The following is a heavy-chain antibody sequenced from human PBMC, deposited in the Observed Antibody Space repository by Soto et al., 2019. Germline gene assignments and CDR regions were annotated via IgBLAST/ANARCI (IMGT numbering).Heavy chain of an antibody. J-gene: IGHJ4*02. Sequence: GGSLRLSCAASGFMFSGYAMHWVRQAPGKGLEWVSDISGSGNSPDYADSVKGRFTISRDNSKNTLFLEMNSLRVEDTAIYYCAREDGGGPFDYWGQGTQVTVSS. D-gene: IGHD2-15*01. CDR1: GFMFSGYA. CDR3: AREDGGGPFDY. CDR2: ISGSGNSP. V-gene: IGHV3-23*01.